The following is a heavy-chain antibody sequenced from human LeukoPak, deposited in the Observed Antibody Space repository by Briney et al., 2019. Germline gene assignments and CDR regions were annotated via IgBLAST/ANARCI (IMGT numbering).Heavy chain of an antibody. CDR1: GGSISSYY. Sequence: SETLSLTCTVSGGSISSYYWSWIRQPPGKGLEWIGYIYYSGSTNYNPSLKSRVNISVDTSKNQFSLKLSSVTAADTAVYYCARRWDDYGDYFAFDIWGQGTMVTVSS. J-gene: IGHJ3*02. D-gene: IGHD4-17*01. CDR3: ARRWDDYGDYFAFDI. V-gene: IGHV4-59*01. CDR2: IYYSGST.